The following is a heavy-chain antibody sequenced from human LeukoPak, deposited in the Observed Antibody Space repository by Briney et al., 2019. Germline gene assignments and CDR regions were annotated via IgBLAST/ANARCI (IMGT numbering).Heavy chain of an antibody. CDR2: INHSGGT. CDR3: AITRGYSYGYLDY. Sequence: PSETLSLTCAVYGGSFSGYYWSWIRQPPGKGLEWIGEINHSGGTNYNPSLKSRVTISVDTSKNRFSLKLSSVTAADTAVYYCAITRGYSYGYLDYWGQGTLVTVSS. CDR1: GGSFSGYY. J-gene: IGHJ4*02. D-gene: IGHD5-18*01. V-gene: IGHV4-34*01.